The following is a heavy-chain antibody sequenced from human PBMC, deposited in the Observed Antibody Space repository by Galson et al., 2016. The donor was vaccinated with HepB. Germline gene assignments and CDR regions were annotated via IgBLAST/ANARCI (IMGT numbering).Heavy chain of an antibody. J-gene: IGHJ5*01. D-gene: IGHD3-3*01. V-gene: IGHV4-31*03. CDR2: LFHSGST. CDR3: ARGSITVSGVVTHYNWFDS. CDR1: GGSISSGGNY. Sequence: TLSLTCTVSGGSISSGGNYWSWIRKHPEKGLGWIGALFHSGSTYYNPSVKSRVTISLDTSKNEFSLRLSSVIAADTAVYYCARGSITVSGVVTHYNWFDSWGQGTLVTISS.